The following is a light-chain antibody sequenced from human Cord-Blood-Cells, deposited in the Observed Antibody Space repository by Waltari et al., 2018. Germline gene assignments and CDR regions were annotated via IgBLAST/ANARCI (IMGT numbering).Light chain of an antibody. V-gene: IGLV2-23*02. CDR2: EVS. CDR1: SSDVGSYNL. CDR3: CSYAGSSTLV. Sequence: QSALTQPASVSGSPGQSITISCTGTSSDVGSYNLVSWYQQHPGKAPKLMSYEVSKRPSGVSKRFSGSKSGNTASLTISGRQAEDEADYYCCSYAGSSTLVFGGGTKLTVL. J-gene: IGLJ2*01.